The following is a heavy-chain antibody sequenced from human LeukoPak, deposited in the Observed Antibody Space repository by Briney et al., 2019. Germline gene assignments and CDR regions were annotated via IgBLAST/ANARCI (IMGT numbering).Heavy chain of an antibody. J-gene: IGHJ3*02. V-gene: IGHV4-4*07. Sequence: SETLSLTCTVSGGSISNYYWRFIRHPAGKGLEWIGRIYTSGSTKYNPSLKSPVTMSADTSKNQFSLKLSSVTAADTAVYYCARGADAFDIWGQGTMVTVSS. CDR2: IYTSGST. CDR1: GGSISNYY. CDR3: ARGADAFDI.